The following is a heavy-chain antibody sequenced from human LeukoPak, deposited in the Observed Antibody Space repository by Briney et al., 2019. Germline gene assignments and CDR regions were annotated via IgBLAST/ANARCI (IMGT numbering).Heavy chain of an antibody. CDR1: GFTFSSYA. Sequence: PGASLGLSCAASGFTFSSYAMSWVRQAPGKGLEWVSAISGSGGSTYYADSVKGRFTISRDNSKNTLYLQMNSLRAEDTAVYYCAKRAGGYSGYGSLVSDYWGQGTLVTVSS. J-gene: IGHJ4*02. D-gene: IGHD5-12*01. V-gene: IGHV3-23*01. CDR3: AKRAGGYSGYGSLVSDY. CDR2: ISGSGGST.